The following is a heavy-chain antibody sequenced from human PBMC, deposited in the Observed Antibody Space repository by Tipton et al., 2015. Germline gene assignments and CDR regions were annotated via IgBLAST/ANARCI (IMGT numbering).Heavy chain of an antibody. J-gene: IGHJ4*02. Sequence: TLSLTCAVYGGSFSDYYWGWIRQPPGKGLEWIGYIYYSGSTNYNPSLRSRVAMSMDTSKNQFSLKLSSVIAADTAVYYCADPLYCSGGGCYPSGYWGQGTLVTVSS. CDR1: GGSFSDYY. CDR2: IYYSGST. D-gene: IGHD2-15*01. V-gene: IGHV4-59*01. CDR3: ADPLYCSGGGCYPSGY.